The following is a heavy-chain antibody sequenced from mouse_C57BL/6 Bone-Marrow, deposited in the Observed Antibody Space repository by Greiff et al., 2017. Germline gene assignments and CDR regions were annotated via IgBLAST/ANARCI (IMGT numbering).Heavy chain of an antibody. CDR1: GYTFTDHT. D-gene: IGHD1-1*01. V-gene: IGHV1-78*01. CDR3: ARSLISRVVAGDYFDD. CDR2: IYPRDGST. J-gene: IGHJ2*01. Sequence: QVQLQQSDAELVKPGASVKISCKASGYTFTDHTIHWMKQRPEQGLEWIGYIYPRDGSTKYNEKFKGKATLTADKSSSTAYMQLNSLTSEDSPVYFGARSLISRVVAGDYFDDWGQGTTLTVSS.